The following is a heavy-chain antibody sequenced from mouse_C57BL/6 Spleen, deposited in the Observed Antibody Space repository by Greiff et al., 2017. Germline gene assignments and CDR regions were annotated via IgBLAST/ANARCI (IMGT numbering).Heavy chain of an antibody. CDR3: ARDDYAGGFAH. CDR2: ISYDGSN. CDR1: GYSITSGYY. J-gene: IGHJ3*01. D-gene: IGHD2-4*01. Sequence: VQLQQSGPGLVKPSQSLSLTCSVTGYSITSGYYWNWIRQFPGNKLEWMGYISYDGSNNYNPSLKNRISITRDTSKNQFFLKLNSVTTEDTATYYCARDDYAGGFAHCGQETLGTLSA. V-gene: IGHV3-6*01.